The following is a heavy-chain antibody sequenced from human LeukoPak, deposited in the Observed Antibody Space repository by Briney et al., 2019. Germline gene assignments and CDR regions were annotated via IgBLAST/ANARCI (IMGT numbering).Heavy chain of an antibody. CDR2: IYYSGNT. J-gene: IGHJ6*03. D-gene: IGHD6-19*01. Sequence: PSETLSLTCTVSGGSISSSSHYWGWIRQPPGKGLEWMGSIYYSGNTYYNPSLKSRVTISVDTSKNQFSLKLSSVTAADTAVYYCARVYDSSSGWYYYYYYMDVWGKGTTVTVSS. V-gene: IGHV4-39*01. CDR3: ARVYDSSSGWYYYYYYMDV. CDR1: GGSISSSSHY.